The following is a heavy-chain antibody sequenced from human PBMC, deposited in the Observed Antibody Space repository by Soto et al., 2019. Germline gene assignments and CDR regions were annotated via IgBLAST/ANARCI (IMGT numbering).Heavy chain of an antibody. D-gene: IGHD3-22*01. CDR1: GGSISSGGYS. CDR3: AGSGYYNNSGMDV. Sequence: QLQLQESGSGLVKPSQTLSVTCAVSGGSISSGGYSWSWIRQPQATGREWIGYIYYSGSTYYNPSLKIRVTISVDRSKTQFSLQLSSVTAADTAVYYCAGSGYYNNSGMDVWGQGTTVTVSS. V-gene: IGHV4-30-2*01. J-gene: IGHJ6*02. CDR2: IYYSGST.